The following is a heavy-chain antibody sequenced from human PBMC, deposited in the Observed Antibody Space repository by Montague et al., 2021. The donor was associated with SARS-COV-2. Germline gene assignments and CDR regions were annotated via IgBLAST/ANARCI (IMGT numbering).Heavy chain of an antibody. V-gene: IGHV4-59*12. D-gene: IGHD1-14*01. Sequence: SETLSLTCAVSGGSISSSDWGWSRQPPGKGLEWVGFFYSSGITDSNPSFKSRVSISLDTSKNQVSLKLRSVTTADTAVYYCARETMTGDAFDVWGQGTMVTVSP. CDR1: GGSISSSD. J-gene: IGHJ3*01. CDR2: FYSSGIT. CDR3: ARETMTGDAFDV.